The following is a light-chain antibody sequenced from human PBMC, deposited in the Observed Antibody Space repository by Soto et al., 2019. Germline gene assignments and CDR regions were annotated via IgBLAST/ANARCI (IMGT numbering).Light chain of an antibody. Sequence: DIQMTQSPSTLSASVGDRVIITCRASQTVERWMAWYQQTPGTAPKLLISDVSTLERGVLSRFSGSGSATEFTLTISGLQPDDFATYYCQQYKDYVYTFGQGTKVEIK. CDR2: DVS. V-gene: IGKV1-5*01. CDR3: QQYKDYVYT. J-gene: IGKJ2*01. CDR1: QTVERW.